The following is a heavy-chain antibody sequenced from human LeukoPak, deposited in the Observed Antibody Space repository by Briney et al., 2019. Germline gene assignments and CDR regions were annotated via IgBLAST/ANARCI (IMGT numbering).Heavy chain of an antibody. Sequence: ASVKLSCEASGDTFTSDNMRSGLRAPRERLEWVGIINPGGGGTGYAQKFQGRVTMTRATSTRTVYMELSSLRSEDTAVYYCASEYSGSYDPFDYWGQGTLVTVSS. V-gene: IGHV1-46*01. CDR2: INPGGGGT. D-gene: IGHD1-26*01. CDR3: ASEYSGSYDPFDY. CDR1: GDTFTSDN. J-gene: IGHJ4*02.